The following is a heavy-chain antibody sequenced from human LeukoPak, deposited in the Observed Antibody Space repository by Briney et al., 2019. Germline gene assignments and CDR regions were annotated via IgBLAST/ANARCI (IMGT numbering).Heavy chain of an antibody. V-gene: IGHV3-7*01. CDR2: IRYDGTVK. Sequence: GGSLRLSCTASGLNFRTSWMSWVRQSPGKGLEFLGNIRYDGTVKNYMDSVKGRFTISRDNPKNSLYLQMDSLRADDTAVYYCARDPDSSSFDYWGQGVLVTVSS. D-gene: IGHD6-13*01. CDR1: GLNFRTSW. J-gene: IGHJ4*02. CDR3: ARDPDSSSFDY.